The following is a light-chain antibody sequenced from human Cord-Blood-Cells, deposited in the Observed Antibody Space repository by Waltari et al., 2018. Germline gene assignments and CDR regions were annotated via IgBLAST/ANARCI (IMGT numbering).Light chain of an antibody. CDR2: CAA. CDR3: QQDYNF. Sequence: EIVMTQSPATLSLSPGERATLSCRASQSVSSSYLSWYQQKPGQAPRLLIYCAATRAPGKPGRFSGSGCGAEFTITISSLQPVGLAVYYCQQDYNFFGGGTKVEIK. J-gene: IGKJ4*01. CDR1: QSVSSSY. V-gene: IGKV3D-7*01.